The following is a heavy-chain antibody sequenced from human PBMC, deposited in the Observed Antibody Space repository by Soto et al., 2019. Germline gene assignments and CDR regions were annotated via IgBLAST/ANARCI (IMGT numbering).Heavy chain of an antibody. V-gene: IGHV1-18*01. CDR2: ISAYNGNT. J-gene: IGHJ4*02. CDR3: ARVEVGYCSSTSCHIHFDY. CDR1: GYTFTSYG. Sequence: QVQLVQSGAEVKKPGASVKVSCKASGYTFTSYGISWVRQAPGQGLEWMGWISAYNGNTNYAQKLQGRVIMTTDTSTSTAYMELRSLRSDDTAVYYCARVEVGYCSSTSCHIHFDYWGQGTLVTVSS. D-gene: IGHD2-2*02.